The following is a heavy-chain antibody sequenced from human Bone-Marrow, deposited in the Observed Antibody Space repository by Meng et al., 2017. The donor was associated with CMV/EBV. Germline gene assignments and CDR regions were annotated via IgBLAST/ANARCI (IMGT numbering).Heavy chain of an antibody. CDR3: ASGDSSWFDP. D-gene: IGHD7-27*01. Sequence: SETLSLTCYVSGGSISSYYWSWIRQPPGKGLEWIGFIYYSGNTNYNYSLQSRISISLDTSKNQFSLNLISVTAADTAVYYCASGDSSWFDPWGQVTLVTVSS. V-gene: IGHV4-59*01. CDR2: IYYSGNT. J-gene: IGHJ5*02. CDR1: GGSISSYY.